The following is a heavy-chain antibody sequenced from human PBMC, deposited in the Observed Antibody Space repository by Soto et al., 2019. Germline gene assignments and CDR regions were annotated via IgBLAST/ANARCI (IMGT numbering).Heavy chain of an antibody. CDR3: AKDRPLYGDYVPPPFFDY. D-gene: IGHD4-17*01. CDR2: ISGSGGST. CDR1: GFTFSSYS. V-gene: IGHV3-23*01. Sequence: GGSLRLSCAASGFTFSSYSMNWVRQAPGKGLEWVSAISGSGGSTYYADSVKGRFTISRDNSKNTLYLQMNSLRAEDTAVYYCAKDRPLYGDYVPPPFFDYWGQGTLVTVSS. J-gene: IGHJ4*02.